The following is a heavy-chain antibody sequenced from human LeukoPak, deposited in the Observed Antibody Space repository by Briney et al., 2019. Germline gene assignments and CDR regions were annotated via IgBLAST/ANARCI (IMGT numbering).Heavy chain of an antibody. V-gene: IGHV3-30*18. Sequence: PGGSLRLSCAASGFTFSGYGMHWVRQAPGKGLEWVAVISYDGSNKYYADSVKGRFTISRDNSKNTLYLQMNSLRAEDTAVYYCAKDNDYGDSPPPYYFDYWGQGTLVTVSS. CDR3: AKDNDYGDSPPPYYFDY. CDR2: ISYDGSNK. D-gene: IGHD4-17*01. J-gene: IGHJ4*02. CDR1: GFTFSGYG.